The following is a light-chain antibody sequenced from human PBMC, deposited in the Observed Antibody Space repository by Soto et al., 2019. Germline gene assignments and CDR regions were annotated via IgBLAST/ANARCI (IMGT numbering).Light chain of an antibody. CDR2: DAS. V-gene: IGKV1-5*01. Sequence: DIQMTPSPSTLSASVGDRVTITCRASQSISSWLAWYQQKPGKAPKLLIYDASSLESGVPSRFSGSGSGTEFTLTISSLQPDDFATYYCQQYNSYSQTFGQGTKVAIK. CDR1: QSISSW. J-gene: IGKJ1*01. CDR3: QQYNSYSQT.